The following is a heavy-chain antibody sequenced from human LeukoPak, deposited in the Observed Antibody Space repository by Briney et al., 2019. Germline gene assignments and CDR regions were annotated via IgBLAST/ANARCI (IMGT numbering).Heavy chain of an antibody. J-gene: IGHJ3*01. Sequence: TGGSLRLSCAVSGFTFRGAAMTWVRQAPGKGLEWVSLISSSGNNAYYAGSVKGRFTISRDNSKNTLSLRMNSLRVEDTAIYYCAKDIQLSTWGLGTRVTVSS. CDR3: AKDIQLST. D-gene: IGHD5-24*01. CDR1: GFTFRGAA. V-gene: IGHV3-23*01. CDR2: ISSSGNNA.